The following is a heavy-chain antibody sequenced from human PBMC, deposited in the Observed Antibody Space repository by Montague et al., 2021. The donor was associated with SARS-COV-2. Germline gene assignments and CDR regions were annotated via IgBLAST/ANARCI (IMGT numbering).Heavy chain of an antibody. Sequence: SLRLSCPASGFTFSSYAMHWVRQAPGKGLEWVAVISYDGSNKFYADSVKGRFTISRDNSKNTLYLQMNSLRADDTAVYYCARVGYGSGSYWAFDIWGQGTMVTVSS. CDR3: ARVGYGSGSYWAFDI. CDR1: GFTFSSYA. CDR2: ISYDGSNK. V-gene: IGHV3-30-3*01. J-gene: IGHJ3*02. D-gene: IGHD3-10*01.